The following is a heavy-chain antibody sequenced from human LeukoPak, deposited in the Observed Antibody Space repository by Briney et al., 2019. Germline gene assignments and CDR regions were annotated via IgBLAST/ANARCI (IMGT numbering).Heavy chain of an antibody. J-gene: IGHJ3*02. CDR2: ISYDGTSK. D-gene: IGHD5-18*01. Sequence: GGSLRLSCAASGFTFNNYAMHWVRQAPGRGLEWVAVISYDGTSKYYADSVKGRFTISRDNSKNTLYLQMNSLRAEDTAVYYCARDGGYSYGYRNAFDIWGQGTMVTVSS. CDR1: GFTFNNYA. V-gene: IGHV3-30*03. CDR3: ARDGGYSYGYRNAFDI.